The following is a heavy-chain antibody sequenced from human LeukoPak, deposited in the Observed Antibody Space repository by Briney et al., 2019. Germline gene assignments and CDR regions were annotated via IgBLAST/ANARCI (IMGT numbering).Heavy chain of an antibody. J-gene: IGHJ4*02. V-gene: IGHV3-66*04. Sequence: GGSLRLSCAASEFSVGSNYMTWVRQAPGKGLEWVALIYSGGSTYYEDSVKGRFTISRDNAKNSLYLQMNDLRAEDTAVYYCARLYRDLTTFDYWGQGILVTVSS. D-gene: IGHD4-17*01. CDR1: EFSVGSNY. CDR3: ARLYRDLTTFDY. CDR2: IYSGGST.